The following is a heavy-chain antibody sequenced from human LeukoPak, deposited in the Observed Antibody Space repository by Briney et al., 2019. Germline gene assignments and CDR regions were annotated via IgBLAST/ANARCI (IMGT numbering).Heavy chain of an antibody. CDR3: ARATLYCSSTSCSDAFDI. CDR1: GYTFTSYD. V-gene: IGHV1-8*03. Sequence: ASVKVSCKASGYTFTSYDINWVRQATGQGLEWMGWMNPNSGNTGYAQKFQGRVTITRNTSISTAYMELSSLRSEDTAVYYCARATLYCSSTSCSDAFDIWGQGTMVTVSS. D-gene: IGHD2-2*01. CDR2: MNPNSGNT. J-gene: IGHJ3*02.